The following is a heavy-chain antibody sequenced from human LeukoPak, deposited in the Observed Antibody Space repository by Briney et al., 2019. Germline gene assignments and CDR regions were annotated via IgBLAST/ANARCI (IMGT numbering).Heavy chain of an antibody. J-gene: IGHJ1*01. CDR2: MNPNSGNT. CDR3: ARLIVSIFGLSIPGYFQH. D-gene: IGHD3/OR15-3a*01. Sequence: ASVKVSCKASGYTFTSYDINWVRQATGQGLEWMGWMNPNSGNTGYAQKFQGRVTMTRNTSISTAYMELSSLRSEDTAVYYCARLIVSIFGLSIPGYFQHWGQGTLVTVSS. CDR1: GYTFTSYD. V-gene: IGHV1-8*01.